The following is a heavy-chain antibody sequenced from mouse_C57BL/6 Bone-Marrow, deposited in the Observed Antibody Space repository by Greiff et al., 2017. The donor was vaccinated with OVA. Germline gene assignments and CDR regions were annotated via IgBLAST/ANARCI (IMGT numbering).Heavy chain of an antibody. CDR1: GFSLTSYG. CDR3: ARHSYYGSSPFDY. CDR2: IWSDGST. Sequence: QVQLKQSGPGLVAPSQSLSITCTVSGFSLTSYGVHWVRQPPGKGLEWLVVIWSDGSTTYNSALKSRLSISKDNSKSQVFLKMNSLQTDDTAMYYCARHSYYGSSPFDYWGQGTTLTVSS. J-gene: IGHJ2*01. D-gene: IGHD1-1*01. V-gene: IGHV2-6-1*01.